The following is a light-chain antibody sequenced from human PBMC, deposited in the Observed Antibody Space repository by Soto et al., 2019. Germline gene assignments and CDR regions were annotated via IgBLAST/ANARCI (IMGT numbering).Light chain of an antibody. Sequence: DIVMTQSPLSLPVTPVEPASISFRSSQIPLHSNGYTYLDWYLQKPGQSPQLLIYWGSNRASGVPDRFSGSGSGTDFTLKISRVEAEDVGVYYCMQALQTPLTFGPGTKVDIK. CDR3: MQALQTPLT. CDR1: QIPLHSNGYTY. V-gene: IGKV2-28*01. J-gene: IGKJ3*01. CDR2: WGS.